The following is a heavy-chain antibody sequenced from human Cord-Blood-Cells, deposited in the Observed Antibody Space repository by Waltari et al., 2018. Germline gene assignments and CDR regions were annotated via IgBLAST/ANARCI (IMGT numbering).Heavy chain of an antibody. Sequence: QVQLQQWGAGLLKPSETLSLTCAVYGGSLSGYYWSWIRQPPGKGLEWIGEINHSGSTNYNPSLKSRVTISVDTSKNQFSLKLSSVTAADTAVYYCARYQGITGTTFDYWGQGTLVTVSS. V-gene: IGHV4-34*01. CDR1: GGSLSGYY. CDR3: ARYQGITGTTFDY. D-gene: IGHD1-7*01. CDR2: INHSGST. J-gene: IGHJ4*02.